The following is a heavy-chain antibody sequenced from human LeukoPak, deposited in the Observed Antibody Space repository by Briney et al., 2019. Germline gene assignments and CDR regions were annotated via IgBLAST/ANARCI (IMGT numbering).Heavy chain of an antibody. Sequence: SETLSLTCTVSGGSISSYYWSWIRQPPGKGLEWTGYIYTSGSTNYNPSLKSRVTISVDTSKNQFSLKLSSVTAADTAVYYCARQGDYGEYYWGQGTLVTVSS. CDR3: ARQGDYGEYY. CDR2: IYTSGST. D-gene: IGHD4-17*01. V-gene: IGHV4-4*09. CDR1: GGSISSYY. J-gene: IGHJ4*02.